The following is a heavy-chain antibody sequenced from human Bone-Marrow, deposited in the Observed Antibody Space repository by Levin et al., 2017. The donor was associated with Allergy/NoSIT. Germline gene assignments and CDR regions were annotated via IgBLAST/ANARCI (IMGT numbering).Heavy chain of an antibody. CDR2: ISHDGSNQ. Sequence: TGGSLRLSCEASGFTFSTYAIHWVRQAPGKGLEWVALISHDGSNQYYADSVKGRFTISRDNSKNTLYLQMHSLGADDTAVYYCAREKYSYGSGSYYPLDYWGQGTLVTVSS. CDR3: AREKYSYGSGSYYPLDY. V-gene: IGHV3-30-3*01. D-gene: IGHD3-10*01. J-gene: IGHJ4*02. CDR1: GFTFSTYA.